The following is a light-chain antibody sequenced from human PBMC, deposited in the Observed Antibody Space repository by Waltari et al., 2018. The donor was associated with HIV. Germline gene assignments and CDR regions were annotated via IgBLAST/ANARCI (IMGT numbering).Light chain of an antibody. CDR2: EVS. CDR3: SSYKNSNTLV. Sequence: QSALTQPASASGSAGQSITISCTGTSNDVGGYNHVPWDQQLPGKAHKLMIYEVSKRPSGVSNRFSGSKSGNTASLTISGLQAEDEADYYCSSYKNSNTLVFGGGTKLTVL. CDR1: SNDVGGYNH. V-gene: IGLV2-14*01. J-gene: IGLJ2*01.